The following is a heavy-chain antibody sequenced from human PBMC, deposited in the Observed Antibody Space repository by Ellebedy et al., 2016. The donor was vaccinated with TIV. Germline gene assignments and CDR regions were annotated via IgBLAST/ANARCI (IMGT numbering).Heavy chain of an antibody. CDR1: GYTFTGYY. Sequence: ASVKVSXXASGYTFTGYYMHWVRQAPGQGLEWMGWINPNSGGTNYAQKFQGRVTMTRDTSISTAYMELSRLRSDDTAVYYCARARIVGGGNYYYYMDVWGKGTTVTVSS. CDR2: INPNSGGT. J-gene: IGHJ6*03. D-gene: IGHD1-26*01. CDR3: ARARIVGGGNYYYYMDV. V-gene: IGHV1-2*02.